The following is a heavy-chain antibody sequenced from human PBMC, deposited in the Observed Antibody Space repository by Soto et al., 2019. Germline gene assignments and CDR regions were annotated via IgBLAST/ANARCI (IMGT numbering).Heavy chain of an antibody. J-gene: IGHJ4*02. Sequence: QVQLVQSGAEVKKPGSSMKVSCKASGGTFSSYATSWVRQAPGQRLEWMGGIIPIFGTPNYAQKFQGRVTITADGSTSTAYMELSSLRSEDTAVYFCATAHCGSTSCYYGYWGQGTLVTVSS. V-gene: IGHV1-69*01. CDR3: ATAHCGSTSCYYGY. CDR2: IIPIFGTP. CDR1: GGTFSSYA. D-gene: IGHD2-2*01.